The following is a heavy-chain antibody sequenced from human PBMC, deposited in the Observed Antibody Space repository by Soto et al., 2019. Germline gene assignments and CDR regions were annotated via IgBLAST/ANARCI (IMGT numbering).Heavy chain of an antibody. J-gene: IGHJ6*02. V-gene: IGHV4-31*03. CDR2: ICYSGST. CDR1: GGSISSGGYY. CDR3: ARDKYHYGSGKDCMDV. D-gene: IGHD3-10*01. Sequence: PSETLSLPCTLSGGSISSGGYYWTCIPQHPGNGLEWIGYICYSGSTYYNPSLKSRVTISVDTSKNQFSLKLSSVTAADTAVYYSARDKYHYGSGKDCMDVWGQGPTVTVCS.